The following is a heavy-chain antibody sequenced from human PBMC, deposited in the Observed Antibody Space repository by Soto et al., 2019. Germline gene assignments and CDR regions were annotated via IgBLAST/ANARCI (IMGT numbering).Heavy chain of an antibody. CDR2: IYYSGST. CDR3: ARGLCSGGSCYAWPADY. CDR1: GGSISSYC. J-gene: IGHJ4*02. Sequence: SETLSLTCTVSGGSISSYCWSWIRQPPGKGLEWIGYIYYSGSTNYNPSLKSRVTISVDTSKNQFSLKLSSVTAADTAVYYCARGLCSGGSCYAWPADYWGQGTLVTVSS. D-gene: IGHD2-15*01. V-gene: IGHV4-59*01.